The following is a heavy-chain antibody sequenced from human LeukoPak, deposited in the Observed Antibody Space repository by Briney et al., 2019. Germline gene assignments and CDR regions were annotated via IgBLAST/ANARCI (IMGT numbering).Heavy chain of an antibody. CDR3: AREKTGPHFDY. CDR1: GYTFTGYY. J-gene: IGHJ4*02. V-gene: IGHV1-2*02. CDR2: INPNSGGT. Sequence: GASGKVSCKTSGYTFTGYYMHWVGQAPGQGVEWMGWINPNSGGTNYAQKFQGRVTMTRDTSISTAYMELSRLRSDDTAVYYCAREKTGPHFDYWGRGTLVTVSS. D-gene: IGHD1-1*01.